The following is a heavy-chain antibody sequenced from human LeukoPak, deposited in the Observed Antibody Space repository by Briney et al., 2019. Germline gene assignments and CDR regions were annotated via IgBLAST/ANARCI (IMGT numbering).Heavy chain of an antibody. CDR3: ARDQDTVVVVAALRQREMGGFDP. Sequence: GASVKVSCKASGYTFTSYDINWVRQATGQGLEWMGWMNPNSGNTGYAQKFQGRVTMTRNTSISTAYMELSSLRSEDTAVYYCARDQDTVVVVAALRQREMGGFDPWGQGTLVTVSS. V-gene: IGHV1-8*01. D-gene: IGHD2-15*01. CDR2: MNPNSGNT. CDR1: GYTFTSYD. J-gene: IGHJ5*02.